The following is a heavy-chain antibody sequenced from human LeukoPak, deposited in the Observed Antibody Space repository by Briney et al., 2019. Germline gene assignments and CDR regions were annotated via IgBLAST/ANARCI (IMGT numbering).Heavy chain of an antibody. D-gene: IGHD5-18*01. Sequence: GESLKISCKGSGHSFTSYWIGWVRQMPGKGLEWMGIIYPGDSDTRYSPSFQGHVTISADKSISTAYLQWSSLKASDTAMYYCARTSRVDTAMVRYWGQGTLVTASS. J-gene: IGHJ4*02. CDR1: GHSFTSYW. CDR2: IYPGDSDT. CDR3: ARTSRVDTAMVRY. V-gene: IGHV5-51*01.